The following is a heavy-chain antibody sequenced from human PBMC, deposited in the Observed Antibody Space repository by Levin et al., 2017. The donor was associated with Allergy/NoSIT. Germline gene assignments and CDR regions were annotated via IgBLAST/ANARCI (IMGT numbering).Heavy chain of an antibody. J-gene: IGHJ4*02. V-gene: IGHV3-7*01. D-gene: IGHD2-21*02. CDR2: IKQDGSEK. CDR1: GFTFSSYW. Sequence: HPGGSLRLSCAASGFTFSSYWMSWVRQAPGKGLEWVANIKQDGSEKYHVDSVKGRFTISRDNAKNSLYLQMNSLRAEDTGVYYCARDCGDDCYSYWGQGTLVTVSS. CDR3: ARDCGDDCYSY.